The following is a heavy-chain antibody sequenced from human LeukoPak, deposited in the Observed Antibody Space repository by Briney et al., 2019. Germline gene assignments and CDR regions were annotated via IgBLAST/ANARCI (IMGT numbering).Heavy chain of an antibody. J-gene: IGHJ4*02. V-gene: IGHV1-46*01. CDR1: GYTFTNSY. D-gene: IGHD2-15*01. Sequence: ASVKVSCKASGYTFTNSYVHWVRQAPGQGLEWMGVINPSGDSTSYAQKFQGRVTMTRDASTSTVYMELSSLRSEDTAVYYCARGSAAVSNYWGQGTLVTVSS. CDR2: INPSGDST. CDR3: ARGSAAVSNY.